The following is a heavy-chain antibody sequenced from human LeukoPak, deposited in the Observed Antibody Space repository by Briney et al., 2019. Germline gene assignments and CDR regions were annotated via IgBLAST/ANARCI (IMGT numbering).Heavy chain of an antibody. J-gene: IGHJ4*02. Sequence: SLRLSCAASGFAFDVYAMHWVRHAPGGSLECVSGICWNSGSIGYAASVKGRSTISRENAKNTMYLQMNSLRAEDTALYYYAKDMRGYSSSSINYWGQGTLVTVSS. V-gene: IGHV3-9*01. CDR1: GFAFDVYA. D-gene: IGHD6-6*01. CDR2: ICWNSGSI. CDR3: AKDMRGYSSSSINY.